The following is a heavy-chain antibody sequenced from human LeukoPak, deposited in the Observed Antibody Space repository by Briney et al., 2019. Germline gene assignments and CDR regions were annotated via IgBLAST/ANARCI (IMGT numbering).Heavy chain of an antibody. V-gene: IGHV4-30-4*08. CDR3: ARTHSDCSSTSCYSVANYYFDY. CDR2: IYYSGST. D-gene: IGHD2-2*01. J-gene: IGHJ4*02. CDR1: GGSISSGDYY. Sequence: SQTLSLTCPVSGGSISSGDYYWSWIRQPPGKGLEWIGYIYYSGSTYYNPSLKSRVTISVDTSKNQFSLKLSSVTAADTAVYYCARTHSDCSSTSCYSVANYYFDYWGQGTLVTVSS.